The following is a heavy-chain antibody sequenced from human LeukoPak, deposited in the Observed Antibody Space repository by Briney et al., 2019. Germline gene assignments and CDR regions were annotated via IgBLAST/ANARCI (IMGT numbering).Heavy chain of an antibody. CDR3: ARALNDALDI. D-gene: IGHD3-9*01. V-gene: IGHV3-11*01. CDR1: GFTFRDYY. CDR2: TSSSGGSI. Sequence: GGSLRLSCAASGFTFRDYYMIWIRHAPGKGLEWVSYTSSSGGSIYYADSVKGRFTISRDNAKNLLFLQMNSLRAEDTAVYYCARALNDALDIWGRGTTVTVSS. J-gene: IGHJ3*02.